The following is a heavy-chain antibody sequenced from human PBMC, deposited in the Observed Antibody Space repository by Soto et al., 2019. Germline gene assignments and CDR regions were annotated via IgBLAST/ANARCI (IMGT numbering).Heavy chain of an antibody. D-gene: IGHD1-7*01. Sequence: PGGSLRRSCAASGFTFSDYTMSWVRQAPGKGLEWVSAISDSGDDTYYADSVKGRFTISRDTSKNTLYLQMNSLRAEDTAVYYCAKHQLPHWGQGTLVTVSS. J-gene: IGHJ4*02. CDR2: ISDSGDDT. CDR3: AKHQLPH. V-gene: IGHV3-23*01. CDR1: GFTFSDYT.